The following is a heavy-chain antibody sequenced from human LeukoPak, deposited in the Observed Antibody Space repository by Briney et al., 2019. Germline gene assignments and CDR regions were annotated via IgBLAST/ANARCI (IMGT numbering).Heavy chain of an antibody. CDR2: VSYDGGNK. V-gene: IGHV3-30*18. CDR1: GFTFSSYG. CDR3: AKSHDSSGSDY. D-gene: IGHD3-22*01. Sequence: TGRSLRLSCAASGFTFSSYGMHWVRQAPGKGLEWVAVVSYDGGNKYYGDSVKGRFTISRDNSKNTLYMQMNSLRAEDTAVYYCAKSHDSSGSDYWGQGTLVTVSS. J-gene: IGHJ4*02.